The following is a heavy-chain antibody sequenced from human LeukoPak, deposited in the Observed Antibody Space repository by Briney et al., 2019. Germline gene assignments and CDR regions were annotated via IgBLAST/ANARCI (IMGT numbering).Heavy chain of an antibody. D-gene: IGHD1-26*01. J-gene: IGHJ4*02. CDR3: ARDREDISLGLFDY. CDR1: GGSISSYY. V-gene: IGHV4-59*01. Sequence: PSETLSLTCTVSGGSISSYYWSWIRQPPGKGLEWIGYIYYSGSTNYNPSLKSRVTISVDTSKNQFSLKLSSVTAADTAVYYCARDREDISLGLFDYWGQGTLVTVSS. CDR2: IYYSGST.